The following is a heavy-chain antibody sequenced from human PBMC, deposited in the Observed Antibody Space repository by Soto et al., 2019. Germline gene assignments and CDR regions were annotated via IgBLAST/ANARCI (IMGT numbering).Heavy chain of an antibody. D-gene: IGHD3-3*01. CDR3: AREIFGASRAEFDP. Sequence: PSETLSLTCAVSGGSISSSNWWSWVRQPPGKGLEWIGEIYHSGSTNYNPSLKSRVTISVDKSKNQFSLKLSSVTAADTAVYYCAREIFGASRAEFDPWGQGTLVTVSS. V-gene: IGHV4-4*02. CDR2: IYHSGST. CDR1: GGSISSSNW. J-gene: IGHJ5*02.